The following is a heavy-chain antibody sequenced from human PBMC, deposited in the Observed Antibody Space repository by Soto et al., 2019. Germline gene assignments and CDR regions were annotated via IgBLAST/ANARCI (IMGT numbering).Heavy chain of an antibody. Sequence: VESLKISCKGSGYSFTSYWIGWVRQMPGKGLEWMGIIYPGDSDTRYSPSFQGQVTISADKSISTAYLQWSSPKASDTAMYYCAIQAPPYYDILTGYPPYGMDVRGQGTTVTVSS. D-gene: IGHD3-9*01. V-gene: IGHV5-51*01. CDR1: GYSFTSYW. CDR3: AIQAPPYYDILTGYPPYGMDV. CDR2: IYPGDSDT. J-gene: IGHJ6*02.